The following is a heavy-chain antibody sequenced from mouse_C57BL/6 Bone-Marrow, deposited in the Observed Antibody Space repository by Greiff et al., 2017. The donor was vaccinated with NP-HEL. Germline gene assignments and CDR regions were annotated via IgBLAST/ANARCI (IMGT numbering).Heavy chain of an antibody. Sequence: EVKLVESGGGLVKPGGSLKLSCAASGFTFSSYTMSWVRQTPEKRLEWVATISGGGGNTYYPDSVKGRSTISRDNAKNTLYLQMSSLRSEDTALYYCARHDYDYDGGFAYWGQGTLVTVSA. CDR3: ARHDYDYDGGFAY. CDR1: GFTFSSYT. D-gene: IGHD2-4*01. V-gene: IGHV5-9*01. J-gene: IGHJ3*01. CDR2: ISGGGGNT.